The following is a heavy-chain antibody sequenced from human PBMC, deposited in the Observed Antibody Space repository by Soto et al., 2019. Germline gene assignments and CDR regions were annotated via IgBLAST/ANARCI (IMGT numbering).Heavy chain of an antibody. Sequence: QVQLQESGPGLVKPSQTLSLTCTVSGGSISSGGYYWSWIRQHPGKGLEWIGYIYYSRSTYFNPSLKGRVTFSVDTSKKKFSLKLTSVTPADTAVYYCARSVSPWGQGTLVTVSS. CDR3: ARSVSP. CDR2: IYYSRST. CDR1: GGSISSGGYY. V-gene: IGHV4-31*03. J-gene: IGHJ5*02.